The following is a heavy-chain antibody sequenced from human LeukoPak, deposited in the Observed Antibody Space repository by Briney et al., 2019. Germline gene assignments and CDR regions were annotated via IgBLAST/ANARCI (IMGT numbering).Heavy chain of an antibody. CDR3: ARLSLVGKSKLRDGYNSYNWFDP. Sequence: GASVKVSCKASGYTFTGYYMHWVRQAPGQGLEWMGWINPNSGGTNYAQKFQGRVTMTRDTSISTAYMELSRLRSDDTAVYYCARLSLVGKSKLRDGYNSYNWFDPWGQGTLVTVSS. V-gene: IGHV1-2*02. J-gene: IGHJ5*02. CDR2: INPNSGGT. D-gene: IGHD5-24*01. CDR1: GYTFTGYY.